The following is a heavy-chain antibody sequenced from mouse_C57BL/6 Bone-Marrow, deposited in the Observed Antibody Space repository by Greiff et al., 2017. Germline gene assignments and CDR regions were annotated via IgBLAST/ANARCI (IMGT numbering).Heavy chain of an antibody. J-gene: IGHJ1*03. Sequence: VQLLESGAELVRPGASVKLSCKASGYTFTDYDMHCVKQTPVHGLEWVGAIGTETCGTAYNEKVKGKGTLTADKAYSTDYMELRRLTSEDSAVYYCTRWDSNYWYFDVWGTGTTVTVSS. V-gene: IGHV1-23*01. D-gene: IGHD2-5*01. CDR3: TRWDSNYWYFDV. CDR1: GYTFTDYD. CDR2: IGTETCGT.